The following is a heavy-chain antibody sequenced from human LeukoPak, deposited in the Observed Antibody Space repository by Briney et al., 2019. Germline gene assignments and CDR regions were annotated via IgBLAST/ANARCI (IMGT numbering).Heavy chain of an antibody. CDR1: GYTFTGYY. D-gene: IGHD3-3*01. J-gene: IGHJ4*02. Sequence: ASVKVSCKASGYTFTGYYMHWVRQAPGQGLEWMGRINPNSGGTNYAQKFQGRVTKTRDTSISTAYMELSRLRSDDTAVYYCARAPYDFWSGYYSLFDYWGQGTLVTVSS. V-gene: IGHV1-2*06. CDR3: ARAPYDFWSGYYSLFDY. CDR2: INPNSGGT.